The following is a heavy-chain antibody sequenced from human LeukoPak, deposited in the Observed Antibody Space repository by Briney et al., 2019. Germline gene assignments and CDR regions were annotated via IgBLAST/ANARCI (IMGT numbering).Heavy chain of an antibody. CDR2: IIPIFGTA. CDR1: GGTFSSYA. V-gene: IGHV1-69*05. D-gene: IGHD6-6*01. J-gene: IGHJ5*02. CDR3: ARSWTDESSPGRPPSGWFDP. Sequence: GSSVKVSCEASGGTFSSYAISWVRQAPGQGLEWMGGIIPIFGTANYAQKFQGRVTITTDESTSTAYMELSSLRSEDTAVYYCARSWTDESSPGRPPSGWFDPWGQGTLVTVSS.